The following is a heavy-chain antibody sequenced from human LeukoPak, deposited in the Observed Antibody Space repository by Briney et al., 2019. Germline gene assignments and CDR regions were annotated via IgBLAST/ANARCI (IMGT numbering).Heavy chain of an antibody. J-gene: IGHJ5*02. D-gene: IGHD3-9*01. V-gene: IGHV4-39*07. Sequence: SETLSLTCTVSGGSISSSSYYWGWIRQPPGKGLEWIGSIYYSGSTYYNPSLKSRVTISVDTSKNQFSLKLSSVTAADTAVYYCAREVYYDITRFDPWGQGTLVTVSS. CDR1: GGSISSSSYY. CDR2: IYYSGST. CDR3: AREVYYDITRFDP.